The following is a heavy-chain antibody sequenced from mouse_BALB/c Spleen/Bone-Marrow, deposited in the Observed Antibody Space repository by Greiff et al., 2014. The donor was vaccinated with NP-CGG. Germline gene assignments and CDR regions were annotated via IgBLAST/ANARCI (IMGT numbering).Heavy chain of an antibody. V-gene: IGHV1-62-2*01. CDR2: FYPGGGGI. Sequence: VMLVESXAGLVKPGASVKLSCKASGYTFTEYIIHWVKQRSGQGLEWIGWFYPGGGGIKYNEKFKDKAKLTADKSSSTVYMELSRLTSEDSAVYFCARHESYGNYLYFDVWGAGTTVTVSS. CDR1: GYTFTEYI. D-gene: IGHD2-10*02. CDR3: ARHESYGNYLYFDV. J-gene: IGHJ1*01.